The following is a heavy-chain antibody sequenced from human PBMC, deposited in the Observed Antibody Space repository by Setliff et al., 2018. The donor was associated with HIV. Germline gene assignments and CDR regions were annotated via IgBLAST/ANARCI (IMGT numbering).Heavy chain of an antibody. D-gene: IGHD3-10*01. CDR1: GFTFSTYS. Sequence: PGGSLRLSCAASGFTFSTYSMHWVRQAPGKGLEWVAIISYDGSKKYYADSVKGRFTISRDNSKNTLYLQMNSLRAEDTAVYYCARSVIGYYYYGMDVWGQGTLVTVSS. CDR2: ISYDGSKK. J-gene: IGHJ6*02. CDR3: ARSVIGYYYYGMDV. V-gene: IGHV3-30-3*01.